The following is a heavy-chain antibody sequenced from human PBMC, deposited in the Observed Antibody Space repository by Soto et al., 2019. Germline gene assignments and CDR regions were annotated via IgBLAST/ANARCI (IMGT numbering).Heavy chain of an antibody. J-gene: IGHJ4*02. CDR2: IYWDDSK. V-gene: IGHV2-5*02. CDR1: AFSLSTSGVG. D-gene: IGHD4-17*01. CDR3: ARKGYGDYPIDY. Sequence: QITLKESGPTLVKPTQTLTLTCTFSAFSLSTSGVGVGWIRQPPGKALEWLAVIYWDDSKAYSPSLKSRLTITKDTSRNQVVLTMTNMDPVDTATYYCARKGYGDYPIDYWGQGTLVTVSS.